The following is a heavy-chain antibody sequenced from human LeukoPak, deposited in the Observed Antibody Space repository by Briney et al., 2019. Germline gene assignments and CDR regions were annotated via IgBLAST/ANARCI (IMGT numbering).Heavy chain of an antibody. CDR2: MNPNSGNT. D-gene: IGHD6-13*01. Sequence: GASVKVSCKTSGYTFTSYDINWVRQATGQGLEWMGWMNPNSGNTGYAQKFQGRVTMTRNTSISTAYMELSSLRSEDTAVYYCARDFMAASDAFDIWGQGTMVTVSS. CDR3: ARDFMAASDAFDI. CDR1: GYTFTSYD. J-gene: IGHJ3*02. V-gene: IGHV1-8*01.